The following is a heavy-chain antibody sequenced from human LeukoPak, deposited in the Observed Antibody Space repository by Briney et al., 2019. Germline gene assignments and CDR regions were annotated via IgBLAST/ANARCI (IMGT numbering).Heavy chain of an antibody. CDR3: ASIAAAGPFDY. J-gene: IGHJ4*02. CDR1: GGSISSYY. D-gene: IGHD6-13*01. V-gene: IGHV4-59*08. Sequence: SETLSLTCTVSGGSISSYYWSWIRQPPGKGLEWIGYIYYSGSTNYNPSLKSRVTISVDTSKNQFSLKLSSVTAADTAVYYCASIAAAGPFDYWGQGTLVTVSS. CDR2: IYYSGST.